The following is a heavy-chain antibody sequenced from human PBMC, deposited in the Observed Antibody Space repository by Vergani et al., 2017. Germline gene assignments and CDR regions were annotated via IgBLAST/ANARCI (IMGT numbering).Heavy chain of an antibody. CDR1: GGTFSSYA. J-gene: IGHJ4*02. D-gene: IGHD2-2*01. V-gene: IGHV1-69*12. CDR3: ARDDPLLGYCSSTSCDAALDY. CDR2: IIPIFGTA. Sequence: QVQLVQSGAEVKKPGSSVKVSCKASGGTFSSYAISWVRQAPGQGLEWMGGIIPIFGTANYAQKFQGRVTITADESTSTAYMGLSSLRSEDTAVYYCARDDPLLGYCSSTSCDAALDYWGQGTLVTVSS.